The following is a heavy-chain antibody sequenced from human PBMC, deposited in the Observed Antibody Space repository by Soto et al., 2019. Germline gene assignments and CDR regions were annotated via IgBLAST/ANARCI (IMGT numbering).Heavy chain of an antibody. CDR2: INHSGST. V-gene: IGHV4-34*01. Sequence: SETLSLTCAVYGGSFSGYYWSWIRQPPGKGLEWIGEINHSGSTNYNPSLKSRVTISVDTSKNQFSLKLSSVTAADTAVYYCARGGRYCSSTSCDKPRHYFDYWGQGTLVTVSS. D-gene: IGHD2-2*02. CDR1: GGSFSGYY. CDR3: ARGGRYCSSTSCDKPRHYFDY. J-gene: IGHJ4*02.